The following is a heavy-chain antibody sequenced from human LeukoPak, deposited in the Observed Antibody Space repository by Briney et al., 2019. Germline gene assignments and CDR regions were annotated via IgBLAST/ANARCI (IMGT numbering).Heavy chain of an antibody. CDR2: AYYSGST. J-gene: IGHJ4*02. CDR3: ARHVGSGSFFDY. D-gene: IGHD1-26*01. Sequence: ASETLSLTCPVSGGSIGSSTYYWGWIRQPPGKGLEWIGSAYYSGSTYYNPSLKSRVTISVDTSKNQFSLNLSSVTAADTAVYYCARHVGSGSFFDYWGQGTLVTVSS. V-gene: IGHV4-39*01. CDR1: GGSIGSSTYY.